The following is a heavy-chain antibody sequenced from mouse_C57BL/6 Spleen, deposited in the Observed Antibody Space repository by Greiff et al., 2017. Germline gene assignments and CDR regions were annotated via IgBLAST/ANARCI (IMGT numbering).Heavy chain of an antibody. CDR3: VKGGDYDYDDYYAMDY. CDR2: INPSNGGT. Sequence: VQLQQPGTELVKPGASVKLSCKASGYTFTSYWMHWVKQRPGQGLEWIGNINPSNGGTNYNEKFKSKATLTVDKSSSTAYMQLSSLTSEDSAVYYCVKGGDYDYDDYYAMDYWGQGTSVTVSS. V-gene: IGHV1-53*01. CDR1: GYTFTSYW. J-gene: IGHJ4*01. D-gene: IGHD2-4*01.